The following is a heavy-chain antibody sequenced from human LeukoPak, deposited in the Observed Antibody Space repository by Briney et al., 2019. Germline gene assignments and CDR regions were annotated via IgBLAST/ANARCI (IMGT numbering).Heavy chain of an antibody. CDR2: IIPIFGTA. CDR1: GGTFSSYA. Sequence: GSSVKVSCKASGGTFSSYAISWVRQAPGQGLEWMGGIIPIFGTANYAQKFQGRVTMTTDTSTSTAYMELRSLRSDDTAVYYCARFWSGYYTFDYWGQGTLVTVSS. CDR3: ARFWSGYYTFDY. J-gene: IGHJ4*02. D-gene: IGHD3-3*01. V-gene: IGHV1-69*05.